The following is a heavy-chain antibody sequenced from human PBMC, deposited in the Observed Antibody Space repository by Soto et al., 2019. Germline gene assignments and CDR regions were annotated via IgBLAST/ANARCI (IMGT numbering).Heavy chain of an antibody. Sequence: SVKVSCKASGGTFSSYAIGWVRQAPGQGLEWMGGIIPIFGTANYAQKFQGRVTITADESTSTAYMELSSLRSEDTAVYYCAREVGVAVAGTFHYYYGMDVWGQGTTVTVSS. J-gene: IGHJ6*02. CDR1: GGTFSSYA. V-gene: IGHV1-69*13. D-gene: IGHD6-19*01. CDR3: AREVGVAVAGTFHYYYGMDV. CDR2: IIPIFGTA.